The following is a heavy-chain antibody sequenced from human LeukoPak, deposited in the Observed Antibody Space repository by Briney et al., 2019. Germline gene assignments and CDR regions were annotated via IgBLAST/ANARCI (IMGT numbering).Heavy chain of an antibody. CDR1: GYTFTSYA. J-gene: IGHJ6*02. D-gene: IGHD2-15*01. Sequence: ASVKVSCKASGYTFTSYAMNWVRQAPGQGLEWMGWINTNTGNPTYAQGFTGRFVFSLDTSVSTAYLQISSLKAEDTAVYYCAREGSCSGGSCSDGMDVWGQGTTVTVSS. CDR3: AREGSCSGGSCSDGMDV. V-gene: IGHV7-4-1*02. CDR2: INTNTGNP.